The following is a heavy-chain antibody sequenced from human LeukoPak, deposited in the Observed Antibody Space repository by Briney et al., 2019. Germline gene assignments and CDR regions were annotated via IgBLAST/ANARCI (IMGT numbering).Heavy chain of an antibody. J-gene: IGHJ4*02. CDR1: GFTFSDYY. CDR3: ARSWDYYDTSGYLFDY. D-gene: IGHD3-22*01. CDR2: IRSSGSNI. Sequence: GGSLRLSCAASGFTFSDYYMSWIRQAPGKGLEWLSYIRSSGSNIYYADSVMGRFTISRDHAKNSLYLQMNSLRAEDTAVYYCARSWDYYDTSGYLFDYWGQGTLVTVSS. V-gene: IGHV3-11*01.